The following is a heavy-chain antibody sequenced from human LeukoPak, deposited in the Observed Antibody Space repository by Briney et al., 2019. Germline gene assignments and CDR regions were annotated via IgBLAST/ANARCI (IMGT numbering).Heavy chain of an antibody. CDR3: AKGGYDYIEVGYFDY. D-gene: IGHD5-12*01. J-gene: IGHJ4*02. CDR2: IIGSVAST. Sequence: GGSLRLSCAASGFPFASYAMSWVRQTPGKGLEWVSLIIGSVASTYYADSVKGRFTISRDNSKNTLYLQMNSLRADDTAVYFCAKGGYDYIEVGYFDYWGQGTLVTLSS. V-gene: IGHV3-23*01. CDR1: GFPFASYA.